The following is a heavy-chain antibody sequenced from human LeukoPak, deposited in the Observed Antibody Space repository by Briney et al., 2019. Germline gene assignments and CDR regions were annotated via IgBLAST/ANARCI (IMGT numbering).Heavy chain of an antibody. Sequence: ASVKVSCKASGYTFTSYGISWVRQAPGQGLEWMGWISAYNGNTNYAQKLQGRVTMTTDTSTSTAYMELRSLRSDDTAVYYCARDGLTGIYYYGMDVWGQGTTVTVSS. D-gene: IGHD1-20*01. CDR2: ISAYNGNT. CDR1: GYTFTSYG. V-gene: IGHV1-18*01. J-gene: IGHJ6*02. CDR3: ARDGLTGIYYYGMDV.